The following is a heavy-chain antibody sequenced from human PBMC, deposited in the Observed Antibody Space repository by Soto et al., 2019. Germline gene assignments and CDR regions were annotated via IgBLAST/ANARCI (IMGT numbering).Heavy chain of an antibody. D-gene: IGHD3-3*01. CDR2: ISGSGGST. CDR3: AKLLDDFWSGYSNPDY. V-gene: IGHV3-23*01. Sequence: GGSLRLSCAASGFTFSSYAMSWVRQAPGKGLEWVSAISGSGGSTYYADSVKGRFTISRDNSKNTLYLQMNSLRAEDTAVYYCAKLLDDFWSGYSNPDYWGQGTLVTVSS. J-gene: IGHJ4*02. CDR1: GFTFSSYA.